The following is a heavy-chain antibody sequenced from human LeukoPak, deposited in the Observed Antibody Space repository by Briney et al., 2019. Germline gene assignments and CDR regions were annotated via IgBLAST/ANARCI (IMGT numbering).Heavy chain of an antibody. D-gene: IGHD6-13*01. CDR1: GGSISSYY. V-gene: IGHV4-4*07. J-gene: IGHJ4*02. Sequence: SETLSLTCTVSGGSISSYYWSWIRQPAATGLEWIGRIYSTGSTNYNPSLKSRVTMSVDTSKNQFSLRLRSVTAADTTVYYCARQIASAGTAGFDFWGQGALVTVSS. CDR2: IYSTGST. CDR3: ARQIASAGTAGFDF.